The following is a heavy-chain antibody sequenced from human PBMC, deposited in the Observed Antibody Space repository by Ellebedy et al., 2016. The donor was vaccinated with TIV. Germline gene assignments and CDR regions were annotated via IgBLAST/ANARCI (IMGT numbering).Heavy chain of an antibody. Sequence: GGSLRLSXAASGFTFSSYSMNWVRQAPGKGLEWVSYISSSSSTIYYADSVKGRFTISRDNAKNSLYLQMNSLRAEDTAVYYCARENWNDKRAGYSGYYYGMDVWGQGTTVTVSS. CDR2: ISSSSSTI. CDR1: GFTFSSYS. J-gene: IGHJ6*02. V-gene: IGHV3-48*04. D-gene: IGHD1-1*01. CDR3: ARENWNDKRAGYSGYYYGMDV.